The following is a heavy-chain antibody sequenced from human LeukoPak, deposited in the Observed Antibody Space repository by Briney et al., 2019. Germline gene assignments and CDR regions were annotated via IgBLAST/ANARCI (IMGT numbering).Heavy chain of an antibody. CDR3: ARDYYGSGFDY. D-gene: IGHD3-10*01. CDR2: IYYSGST. Sequence: SQTLSLTCTVSGGSISSGSYYWSWIRQPPGKGLEWIGYIYYSGSTNYNPSLKSRVTISVDTSKNQFSLKLSSVTAADTAVYYCARDYYGSGFDYWGQGTLVTVSS. V-gene: IGHV4-61*01. J-gene: IGHJ4*02. CDR1: GGSISSGSYY.